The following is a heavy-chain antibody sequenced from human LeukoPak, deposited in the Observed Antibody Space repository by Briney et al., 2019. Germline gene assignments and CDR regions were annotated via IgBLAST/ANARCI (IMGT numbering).Heavy chain of an antibody. CDR2: ISPSDTTT. CDR1: GFSFSNYE. Sequence: GGSLRLSCAASGFSFSNYEMNWVRQAPGKGLEWISFISPSDTTTYYADSVKGRFTISRDNAKNSLFLQMNSLRVEDTAVYYCATKLPGTVYFNYWGQGTLVTVSS. J-gene: IGHJ4*02. V-gene: IGHV3-48*03. D-gene: IGHD1-1*01. CDR3: ATKLPGTVYFNY.